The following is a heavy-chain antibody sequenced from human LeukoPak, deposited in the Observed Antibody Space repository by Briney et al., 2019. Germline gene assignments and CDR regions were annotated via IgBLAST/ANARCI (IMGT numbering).Heavy chain of an antibody. Sequence: SGTLSLTCTVSGDSITSNSFYWGWIRQPPGKGLEWIGSVYYSGSSYSNPSLKSRVTISVDTPKNQFPLKVTSVTAADTAVYYCARDAESDTGDFLYFDYWGQGTLVTVSS. V-gene: IGHV4-39*06. CDR1: GDSITSNSFY. CDR2: VYYSGSS. CDR3: ARDAESDTGDFLYFDY. D-gene: IGHD4-17*01. J-gene: IGHJ4*02.